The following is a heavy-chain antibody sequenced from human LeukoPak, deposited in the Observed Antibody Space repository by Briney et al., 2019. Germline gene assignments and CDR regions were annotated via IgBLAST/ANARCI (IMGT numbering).Heavy chain of an antibody. D-gene: IGHD3-22*01. J-gene: IGHJ4*02. CDR2: IKQDGSEK. CDR3: ASSYDSSGYYGIGPAPFDY. CDR1: GFTFSSYW. V-gene: IGHV3-7*03. Sequence: EGSLRLSCAASGFTFSSYWMSWVRQAPGKGLEWVANIKQDGSEKYYVDSVKGRFTISRDNAKNSLYLQMNSLRAEDTAVYYCASSYDSSGYYGIGPAPFDYWGQGTLVTVSS.